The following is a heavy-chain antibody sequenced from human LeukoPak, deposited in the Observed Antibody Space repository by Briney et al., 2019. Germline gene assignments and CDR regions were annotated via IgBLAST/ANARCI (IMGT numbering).Heavy chain of an antibody. J-gene: IGHJ4*02. V-gene: IGHV4-59*08. CDR1: GGSISTYY. CDR3: ARRTYGSGSYCLDY. CDR2: IYYSGST. D-gene: IGHD3-10*01. Sequence: SETLSLTCTVSGGSISTYYWSWIRQPPGKGLEWIGYIYYSGSTNSNPSLKSRVTISVDTSKNQFSLKLSSVTAADTAVYYCARRTYGSGSYCLDYWGQGTLVTVSS.